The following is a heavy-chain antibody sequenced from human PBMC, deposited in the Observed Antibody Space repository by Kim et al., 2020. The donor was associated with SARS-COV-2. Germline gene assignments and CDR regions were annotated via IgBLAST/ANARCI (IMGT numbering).Heavy chain of an antibody. V-gene: IGHV1-69*01. D-gene: IGHD1-7*01. CDR3: ARVGGTGTTVYYFDY. J-gene: IGHJ4*02. Sequence: QKFQGRVTITADESTSTAYMELSSLRSEDTAVYYCARVGGTGTTVYYFDYWGQGTLVTVSS.